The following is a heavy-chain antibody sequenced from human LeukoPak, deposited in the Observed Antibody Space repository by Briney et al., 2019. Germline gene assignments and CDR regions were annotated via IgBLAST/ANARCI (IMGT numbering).Heavy chain of an antibody. J-gene: IGHJ4*02. Sequence: PGGSLRLSCAASGFTFSSYALSWVRQAPGKGPEWVSGISGSGDSTYYADSVKGRFTISRDNSRATLYLHMNSLRAEDTAVDYCAKREGYGSIDYWGQGTMVTVSS. V-gene: IGHV3-23*01. CDR2: ISGSGDST. D-gene: IGHD6-13*01. CDR3: AKREGYGSIDY. CDR1: GFTFSSYA.